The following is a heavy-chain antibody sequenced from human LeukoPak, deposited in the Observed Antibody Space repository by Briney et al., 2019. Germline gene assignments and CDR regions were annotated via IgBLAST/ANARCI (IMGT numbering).Heavy chain of an antibody. Sequence: ASVKVSCKASGYTFTSYGISWVRQAPGQGLEWMGWISAYNGNTNYAQKLQGRVTMTTDTSTSTAYMELRSLRSDDTAVYYCARHARSRGYSPDEPFGTYAFDIWGQGTMVTVSS. J-gene: IGHJ3*02. V-gene: IGHV1-18*01. CDR1: GYTFTSYG. D-gene: IGHD6-13*01. CDR3: ARHARSRGYSPDEPFGTYAFDI. CDR2: ISAYNGNT.